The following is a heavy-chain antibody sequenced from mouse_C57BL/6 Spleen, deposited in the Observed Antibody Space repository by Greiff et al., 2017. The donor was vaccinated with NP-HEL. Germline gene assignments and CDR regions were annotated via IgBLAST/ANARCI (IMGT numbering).Heavy chain of an antibody. V-gene: IGHV3-6*01. J-gene: IGHJ4*01. Sequence: EVKLQESGPGLVKPSQSLSLTCSVTGYSITSGYYWNWIRQFPGNKLEWMGYITYDGSNNYNPSLKNRISITRDTSKNQFFLKLNSVTTEDTATYYCAREGIYYDAMDYWGQGTSVTVSS. CDR3: AREGIYYDAMDY. CDR1: GYSITSGYY. CDR2: ITYDGSN. D-gene: IGHD2-1*01.